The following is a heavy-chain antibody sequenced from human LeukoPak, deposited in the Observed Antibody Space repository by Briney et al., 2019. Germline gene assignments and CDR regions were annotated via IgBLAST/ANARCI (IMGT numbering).Heavy chain of an antibody. J-gene: IGHJ3*02. D-gene: IGHD4-11*01. Sequence: SVKVSCKASGGTFSSYAISWVRQAPGQGLEWMGGIIPIFGTANYAQKFQGRVTMTRDTSISTAYMELSRLRSDDTAVYYCASSYSNYDAFDIWGQGTMVTVSS. CDR3: ASSYSNYDAFDI. CDR1: GGTFSSYA. CDR2: IIPIFGTA. V-gene: IGHV1-69*05.